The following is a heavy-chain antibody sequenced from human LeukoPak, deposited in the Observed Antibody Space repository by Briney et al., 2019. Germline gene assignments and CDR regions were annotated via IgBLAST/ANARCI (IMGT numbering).Heavy chain of an antibody. J-gene: IGHJ4*02. Sequence: SETLSLTCTVSGGSISSSSYYWGWIRQPPGKGLEWIGSIYYSGSTYYNPSLKSRVTISVDTSKNQFSLKLSSVTAADTAVYYYAREDYGDYSGGAHHHYWGQGTLVTVSS. CDR3: AREDYGDYSGGAHHHY. CDR1: GGSISSSSYY. D-gene: IGHD4-17*01. CDR2: IYYSGST. V-gene: IGHV4-39*07.